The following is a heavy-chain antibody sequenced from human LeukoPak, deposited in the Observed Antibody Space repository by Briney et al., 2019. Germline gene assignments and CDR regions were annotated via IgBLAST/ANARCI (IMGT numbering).Heavy chain of an antibody. V-gene: IGHV1-18*01. CDR1: GYTFTTYG. D-gene: IGHD2-2*01. J-gene: IGHJ5*02. Sequence: ASVKVSCKASGYTFTTYGISWVRQAPGQGLEWMGWISAYNGNTNYAQKLQGRVTMTTDTSTSTAYMELRSLRSDDTAVYYRAREGGDIVVVPAAMGYSWFDPWGQGTLVTVSS. CDR2: ISAYNGNT. CDR3: AREGGDIVVVPAAMGYSWFDP.